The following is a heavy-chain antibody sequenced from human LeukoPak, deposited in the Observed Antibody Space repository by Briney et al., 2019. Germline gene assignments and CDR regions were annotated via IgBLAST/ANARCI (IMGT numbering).Heavy chain of an antibody. V-gene: IGHV3-72*01. CDR2: IRNKLSNYAI. Sequence: PGGSLRLSCAVPGYPFNDHYIDWVRQAPGKGLEWLGQIRNKLSNYAIEYAASVKGRITISRDESTNSVYLQMNSLKTEDTAMYYCARWRSGFCSDWGQGTLVTVSS. D-gene: IGHD3-3*01. J-gene: IGHJ4*02. CDR1: GYPFNDHY. CDR3: ARWRSGFCSD.